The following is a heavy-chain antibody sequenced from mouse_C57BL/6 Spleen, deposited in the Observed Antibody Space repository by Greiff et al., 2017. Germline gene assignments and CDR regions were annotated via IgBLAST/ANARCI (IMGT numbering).Heavy chain of an antibody. CDR1: GFSLTCYG. J-gene: IGHJ4*01. Sequence: QVQLQQSGPGLVQPSQSLSITCTVSGFSLTCYGVHWVRQSPGKGLEWLGVIWRGGSPDYNAAFMSRLSITKDNSKSRVFFKMNSLQADDTARCFCGKNGEYGYAMDYWGQGTSVTVSS. CDR2: IWRGGSP. V-gene: IGHV2-5*01. CDR3: GKNGEYGYAMDY. D-gene: IGHD5-1*01.